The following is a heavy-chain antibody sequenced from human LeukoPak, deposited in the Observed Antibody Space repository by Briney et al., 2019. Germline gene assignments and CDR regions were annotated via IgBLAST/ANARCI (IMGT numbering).Heavy chain of an antibody. CDR1: GGSVSSGSYY. CDR2: IYYSGST. J-gene: IGHJ4*02. D-gene: IGHD3-22*01. CDR3: ARNQYDSSGYYDY. Sequence: SETLSLTCTVSGGSVSSGSYYWSWIRQPPGKGLEWIGYIYYSGSTNYNPSLKSRVTISVDTSKNQFSLKLSSVTAADTAVYYCARNQYDSSGYYDYWGQGTLVTVSS. V-gene: IGHV4-61*01.